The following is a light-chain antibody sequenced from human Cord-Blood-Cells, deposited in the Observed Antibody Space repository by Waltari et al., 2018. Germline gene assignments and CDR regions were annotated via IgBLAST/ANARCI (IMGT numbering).Light chain of an antibody. CDR3: QQYNSYSQT. CDR2: DAS. J-gene: IGKJ1*01. CDR1: QSISSW. Sequence: DIQMTQSPSTLSASVGDRVTITCRASQSISSWLAWYQQQPGKAPKLLIYDASSVERGVPSRFSGSGSWTEFTLTISSLHPDDFATYYCQQYNSYSQTFGQGTKVEIK. V-gene: IGKV1-5*01.